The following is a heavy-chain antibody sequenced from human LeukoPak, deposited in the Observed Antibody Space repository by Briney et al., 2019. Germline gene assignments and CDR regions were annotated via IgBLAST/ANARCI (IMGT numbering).Heavy chain of an antibody. D-gene: IGHD3-22*01. J-gene: IGHJ4*02. CDR3: ASEGSSGYYYRTFDY. Sequence: PGGSLRLSCAASGFTFSNAWMSWVRQAPGKGLEWVSVIYSGGSTYYADSVKGRFTISRDNSKNTLYLQMNSLRAEDTAVYYCASEGSSGYYYRTFDYWGQGTLVTVSS. CDR2: IYSGGST. CDR1: GFTFSNAW. V-gene: IGHV3-53*01.